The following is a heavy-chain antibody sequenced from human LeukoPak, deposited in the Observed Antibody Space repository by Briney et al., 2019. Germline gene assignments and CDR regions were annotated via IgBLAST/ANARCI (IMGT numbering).Heavy chain of an antibody. J-gene: IGHJ3*02. Sequence: PSETLSLTCAVSGGSISTYYWSWIRQPAGKGLEWIGRIYTSGSTNYNPSLKSRVTMSVDTSKNQFSLNLRSVTAADTAVYYCARDQAYYYDSSGYSFGDAFDIWGQGTMVTVSS. D-gene: IGHD3-22*01. CDR1: GGSISTYY. CDR2: IYTSGST. V-gene: IGHV4-4*07. CDR3: ARDQAYYYDSSGYSFGDAFDI.